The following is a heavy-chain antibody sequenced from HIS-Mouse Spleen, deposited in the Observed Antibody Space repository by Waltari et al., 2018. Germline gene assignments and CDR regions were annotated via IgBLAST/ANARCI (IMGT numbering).Heavy chain of an antibody. V-gene: IGHV4-39*07. CDR3: AREIPYSSSWYDWYFDL. CDR2: IYYSGST. J-gene: IGHJ2*01. CDR1: CCSIRSSSYY. D-gene: IGHD6-13*01. Sequence: QLHLQESGPGLVKPSETLSLTCPVSCCSIRSSSYYWGWTRPPPGTGLEWIGSIYYSGSTYYNPSLKSLVTISVDTSKNQFSLKLSSVTAADTAVYYCAREIPYSSSWYDWYFDLWGRGTLVTVSS.